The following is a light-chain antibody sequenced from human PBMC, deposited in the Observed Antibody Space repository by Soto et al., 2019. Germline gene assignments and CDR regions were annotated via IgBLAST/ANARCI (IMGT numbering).Light chain of an antibody. J-gene: IGKJ4*01. CDR2: GAS. CDR1: QTISAN. V-gene: IGKV3-15*01. Sequence: ILITQSPATLSVSPGERPTLSWRASQTISANLAWYQQRPGQVPRLLIYGASTRATGIPARFSGSWSGTEFTLTISSLHSEDFAVYYCQQYNNWTPLTFGGGTKVDI. CDR3: QQYNNWTPLT.